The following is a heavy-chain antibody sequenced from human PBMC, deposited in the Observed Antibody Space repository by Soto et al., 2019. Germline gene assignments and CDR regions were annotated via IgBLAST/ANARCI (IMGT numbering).Heavy chain of an antibody. V-gene: IGHV4-39*01. CDR3: ARRGPAAAGLDY. Sequence: SETLSLTCTVSGGSISSSSYYWGWIRQPPGKGLEWIGSIYYSGSTYYNPSLKSRVTISVDTSKNQFSLKLSSVTAADTAVYYCARRGPAAAGLDYWGQGTLVTVSS. D-gene: IGHD6-13*01. CDR2: IYYSGST. J-gene: IGHJ4*02. CDR1: GGSISSSSYY.